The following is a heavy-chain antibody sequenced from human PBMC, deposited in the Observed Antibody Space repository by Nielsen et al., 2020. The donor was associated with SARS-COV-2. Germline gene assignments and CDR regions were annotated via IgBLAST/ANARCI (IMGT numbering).Heavy chain of an antibody. J-gene: IGHJ4*02. V-gene: IGHV1-18*01. Sequence: ASVKVSCKVSGYTLSELSIHWVRQAPGRGLEWIGWISGFNGNTNYLQKFKGRVTMTTHSSTGTVYMELRSLRADDTAIYYCARWRTYGNGWDFWGQGTLVTVSS. CDR1: GYTLSELS. CDR3: ARWRTYGNGWDF. CDR2: ISGFNGNT. D-gene: IGHD6-19*01.